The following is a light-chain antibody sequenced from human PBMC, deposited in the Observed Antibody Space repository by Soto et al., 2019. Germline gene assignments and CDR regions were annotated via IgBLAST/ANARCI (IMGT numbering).Light chain of an antibody. J-gene: IGKJ3*01. V-gene: IGKV1-27*01. CDR3: QKYTTAPFT. CDR1: QGISNY. CDR2: AAS. Sequence: DIQMTQSPSSLSASVGDRVTINCRASQGISNYLACYQHKPGKVPKPLIYAASTLQSGVPSRFSGSGSGTDFTVTINSLEPEDVATYYCQKYTTAPFTFGPGTKVEI.